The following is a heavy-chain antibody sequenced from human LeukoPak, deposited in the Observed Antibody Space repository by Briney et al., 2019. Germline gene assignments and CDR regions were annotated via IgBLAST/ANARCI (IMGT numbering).Heavy chain of an antibody. CDR2: IYHSGST. D-gene: IGHD1-26*01. CDR1: GYSITSGFY. CDR3: ARGQGAVNWFDP. J-gene: IGHJ5*02. Sequence: SETLSLTCAVSGYSITSGFYWGWIRQPPGKGLEWMGSIYHSGSTYYNPSLKNRVTISVDTSKNQVSLKLSSVTAADTAVYYCARGQGAVNWFDPWGQGTLVTVSS. V-gene: IGHV4-38-2*01.